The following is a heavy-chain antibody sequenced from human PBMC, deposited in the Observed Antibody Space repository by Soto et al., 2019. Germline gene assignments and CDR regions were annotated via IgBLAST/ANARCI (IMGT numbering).Heavy chain of an antibody. V-gene: IGHV3-15*07. CDR2: VKSKADGGTA. D-gene: IGHD3-3*01. J-gene: IGHJ4*02. CDR1: GFSITNTW. CDR3: ISYPDFWGGHTPL. Sequence: EVQLVESGGGLVQPGGSLSLSCAASGFSITNTWMHWVRQAPGKGLEWVGRVKSKADGGTADYAAPVKGRFTVSRDDSKNTQYLQMISLKMEDTAVYYCISYPDFWGGHTPLWGQGTLVTVSS.